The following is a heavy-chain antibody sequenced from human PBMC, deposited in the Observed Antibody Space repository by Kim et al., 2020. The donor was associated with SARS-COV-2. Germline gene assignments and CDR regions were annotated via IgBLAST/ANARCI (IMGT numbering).Heavy chain of an antibody. CDR3: ARDRDLFDQGAGSIEY. CDR2: INPSGDST. V-gene: IGHV1-46*01. Sequence: ASVKVSCKASGYIFTDYYMHWVRQAPGQGLEWMGIINPSGDSTTYAQQFQGRVTMTRDTSTTTLHMELSTLRSEDTAVYYCARDRDLFDQGAGSIEYWGQGTPVTVSS. J-gene: IGHJ4*02. D-gene: IGHD3-10*01. CDR1: GYIFTDYY.